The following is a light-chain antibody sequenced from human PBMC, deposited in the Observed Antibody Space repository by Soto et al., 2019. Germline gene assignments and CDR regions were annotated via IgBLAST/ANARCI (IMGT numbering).Light chain of an antibody. CDR3: SAWDASLNGPV. CDR1: SSNIGSNT. V-gene: IGLV1-44*01. Sequence: QSVLTQPPSASGSPGQRVTISCSGSSSNIGSNTVNWYQQLPGSNPQLLIYSNNTRPSWVPDRLSGSKSGTSASLAISGLQSADEADYYCSAWDASLNGPVFGGGTQLTVL. J-gene: IGLJ2*01. CDR2: SNN.